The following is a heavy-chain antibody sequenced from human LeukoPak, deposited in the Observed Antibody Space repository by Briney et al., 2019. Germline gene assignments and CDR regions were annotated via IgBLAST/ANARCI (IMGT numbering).Heavy chain of an antibody. Sequence: SETLSLTCTVSGGSISSSSYYWGWIRQPPGKGLEWIGSIYYSGSTYYNPSPKSRVTISVDTSKNQFSLKLSSVTAADTAVYYCARQHGFVPYRDKDWFDPWGQGTLVTVSS. CDR1: GGSISSSSYY. V-gene: IGHV4-39*01. CDR3: ARQHGFVPYRDKDWFDP. CDR2: IYYSGST. D-gene: IGHD1-26*01. J-gene: IGHJ5*02.